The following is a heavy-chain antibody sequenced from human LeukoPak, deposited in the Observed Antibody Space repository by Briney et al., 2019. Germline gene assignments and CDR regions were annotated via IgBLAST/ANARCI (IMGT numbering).Heavy chain of an antibody. V-gene: IGHV3-48*02. CDR3: ARAMRSGYDY. J-gene: IGHJ4*02. D-gene: IGHD5-12*01. Sequence: GGSLRLSCAASGFAFSSYGMNWVRQAPGKRLEWVSYISSSSDSIYYADSVKGRFTISRDNAENSLYLQMNSLRDEDTAVYYCARAMRSGYDYWGQGTLVTVSS. CDR2: ISSSSDSI. CDR1: GFAFSSYG.